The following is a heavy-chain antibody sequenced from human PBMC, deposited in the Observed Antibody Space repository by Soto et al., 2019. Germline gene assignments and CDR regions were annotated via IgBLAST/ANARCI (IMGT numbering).Heavy chain of an antibody. J-gene: IGHJ6*02. V-gene: IGHV3-30-3*01. CDR2: ISYDGSNK. Sequence: GGTLSLSCAASGFTFSSYAMHWVLQAPGKGLEWVAVISYDGSNKYYADSVKGRFTISRDNSKNTLYLQMNSLRAEDTAVYYCARNPVERGRYYYYYYGMDVWGQGTTVTAS. CDR1: GFTFSSYA. CDR3: ARNPVERGRYYYYYYGMDV.